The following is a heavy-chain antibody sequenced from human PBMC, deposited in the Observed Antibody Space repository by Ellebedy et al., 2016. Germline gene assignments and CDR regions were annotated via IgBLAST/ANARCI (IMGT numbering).Heavy chain of an antibody. Sequence: GGSLRLXXAASGFTFSSYSMNWVRQAPGKGLEWVSYISSSSSTIYYADSVKGRFTISRDNAKNSLYLQMNSLRAEDTAVYYCARAKLLWFGEFKDVWGQGTTVTVSS. V-gene: IGHV3-48*04. CDR1: GFTFSSYS. CDR2: ISSSSSTI. J-gene: IGHJ6*02. D-gene: IGHD3-10*01. CDR3: ARAKLLWFGEFKDV.